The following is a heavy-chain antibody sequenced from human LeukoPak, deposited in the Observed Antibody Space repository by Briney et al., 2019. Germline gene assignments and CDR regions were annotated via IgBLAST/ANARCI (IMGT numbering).Heavy chain of an antibody. V-gene: IGHV3-9*01. CDR2: IGWDSKSI. J-gene: IGHJ3*02. CDR3: AKAVAAPGAFDI. CDR1: GFTFDVSA. D-gene: IGHD6-19*01. Sequence: PGRSLRLSCAASGFTFDVSAMHWVRQAPGKGLEWVSGIGWDSKSIVYADSVKGRFTISRDNAKNSLYLQMNSLRAEDTALYYCAKAVAAPGAFDIWGRGSVVTVSS.